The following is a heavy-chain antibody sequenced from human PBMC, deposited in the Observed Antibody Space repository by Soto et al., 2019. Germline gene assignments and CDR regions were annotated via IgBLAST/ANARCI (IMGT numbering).Heavy chain of an antibody. CDR3: AREGLRGYSPITDY. J-gene: IGHJ4*02. CDR1: GFTVSSNY. V-gene: IGHV3-53*01. CDR2: IYSGGST. D-gene: IGHD5-18*01. Sequence: EVQLVESGGGLIQPGGSLRLSCAASGFTVSSNYMSWVRQAPGKVLEWVSVIYSGGSTYYADSVKGRFTISRDNSKNTLYLQMNSLRAEDTAVYYCAREGLRGYSPITDYWGQGTLVTVSS.